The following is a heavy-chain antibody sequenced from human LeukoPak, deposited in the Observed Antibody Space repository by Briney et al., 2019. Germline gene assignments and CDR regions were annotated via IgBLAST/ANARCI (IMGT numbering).Heavy chain of an antibody. CDR1: SGSISSSNYY. D-gene: IGHD6-19*01. Sequence: SETLSLTCTVSSGSISSSNYYWGCIRQPPGKGLEWIRSISYSGSTYYNPSLKSRVTISVDTSKNQFSLKLSSVTAADTAVYYCASYSSGLRAFDYWGQGTLVTVSS. CDR2: ISYSGST. J-gene: IGHJ4*02. CDR3: ASYSSGLRAFDY. V-gene: IGHV4-39*01.